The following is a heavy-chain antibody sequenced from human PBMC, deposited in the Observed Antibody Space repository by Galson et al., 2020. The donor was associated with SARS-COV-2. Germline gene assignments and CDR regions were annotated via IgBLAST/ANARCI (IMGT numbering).Heavy chain of an antibody. D-gene: IGHD3-22*01. CDR3: ARSSSYYLLPDY. V-gene: IGHV4-34*01. J-gene: IGHJ4*02. CDR1: GGSFSGYY. Sequence: SETLSLTCAVYGGSFSGYYWSWIRQPPGKGLEWIGAINHSGSTNYNPSLKSRVTISVDTSTNQFPLKLSPETAADTAVYYCARSSSYYLLPDYWGKGTMVTVSS. CDR2: INHSGST.